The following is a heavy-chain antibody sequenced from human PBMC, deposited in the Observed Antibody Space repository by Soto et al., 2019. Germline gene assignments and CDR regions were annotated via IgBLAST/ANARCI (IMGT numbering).Heavy chain of an antibody. CDR1: GFTFSSYS. CDR2: ISSSSSTI. Sequence: GSLRLSCAASGFTFSSYSMNWVRQAPGKGLEWVSYISSSSSTIYYADSVKGRFTISRDNAKTSLYLQMNSLRDEDTAVYYCARSATPYLLIVGATTSLDYWGQGTLVNVSS. V-gene: IGHV3-48*02. D-gene: IGHD1-26*01. CDR3: ARSATPYLLIVGATTSLDY. J-gene: IGHJ4*02.